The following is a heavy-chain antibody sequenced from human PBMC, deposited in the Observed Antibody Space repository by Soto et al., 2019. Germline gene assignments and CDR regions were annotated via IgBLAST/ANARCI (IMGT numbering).Heavy chain of an antibody. D-gene: IGHD3-22*01. Sequence: GGSLSLSGASSGFTFSSYAMHLVRQAPGKGLEWVAVISYDGSNKYYADSVKGRFTISRDNSKNQFSLKLSSVTAADTAVYYCARGGHYYDSSGAIDYWGQGSLVTVSS. J-gene: IGHJ4*02. CDR2: ISYDGSNK. CDR3: ARGGHYYDSSGAIDY. V-gene: IGHV3-30-3*01. CDR1: GFTFSSYA.